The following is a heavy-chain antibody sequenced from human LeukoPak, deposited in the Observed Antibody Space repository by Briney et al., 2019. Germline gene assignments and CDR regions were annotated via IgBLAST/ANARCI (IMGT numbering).Heavy chain of an antibody. CDR2: IYHSGST. CDR1: GGSISTYY. V-gene: IGHV4-59*12. Sequence: SETLSLTCTVSGGSISTYYWNWIRQPPGKGLEWIGYIYHSGSTNYNPSLQSRVTISVDRSKNQFSLKLSSVTAADTAVYYCARYYSGSYYNNWFDPWGQGTLVTVSS. CDR3: ARYYSGSYYNNWFDP. J-gene: IGHJ5*02. D-gene: IGHD3-10*01.